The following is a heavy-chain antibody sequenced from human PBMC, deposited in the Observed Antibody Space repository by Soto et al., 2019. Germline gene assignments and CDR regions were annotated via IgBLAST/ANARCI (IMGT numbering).Heavy chain of an antibody. CDR2: IYYSGST. J-gene: IGHJ5*02. CDR3: ARTEYSGSYENWFDP. CDR1: GGSISSYY. V-gene: IGHV4-59*01. D-gene: IGHD1-26*01. Sequence: SETLSLTCTVSGGSISSYYWSWIRQPPGKGLEWIGYIYYSGSTNYNPSLKSRVTISVDTSKNQFSLKLSSVTAADTAVYYCARTEYSGSYENWFDPWGQGTLVTVSP.